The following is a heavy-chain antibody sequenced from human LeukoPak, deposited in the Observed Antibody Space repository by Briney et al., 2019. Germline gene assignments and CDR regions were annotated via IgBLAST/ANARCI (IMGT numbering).Heavy chain of an antibody. D-gene: IGHD1-26*01. Sequence: SETLSLTCAVSGGSILTTNWWSGVRQPPGKGVEWIGEVHLSGASNYNPSLKSRVNMSIDKSKNQLSLELTSVTAADTAIYYCTRESGAFSPFGFWGQGTLVTVSS. CDR2: VHLSGAS. V-gene: IGHV4-4*02. J-gene: IGHJ4*02. CDR3: TRESGAFSPFGF. CDR1: GGSILTTNW.